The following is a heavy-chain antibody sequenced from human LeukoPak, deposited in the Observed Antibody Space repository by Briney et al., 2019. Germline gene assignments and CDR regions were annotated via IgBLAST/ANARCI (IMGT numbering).Heavy chain of an antibody. Sequence: SETLSLTCTVSGGSISSSSYYWGWIRQPPGKGLEWIGSIYYSGSTYYNPSLKSRVTISVDTSKNQFSLKLSSVTAADTAVYYCARRGGSLHHAFDIWGQGTMVTVSS. D-gene: IGHD1-26*01. CDR2: IYYSGST. CDR1: GGSISSSSYY. CDR3: ARRGGSLHHAFDI. V-gene: IGHV4-39*01. J-gene: IGHJ3*02.